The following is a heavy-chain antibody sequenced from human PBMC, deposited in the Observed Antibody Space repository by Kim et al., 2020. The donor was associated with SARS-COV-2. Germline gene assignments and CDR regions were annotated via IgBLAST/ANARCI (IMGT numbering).Heavy chain of an antibody. V-gene: IGHV3-21*01. CDR2: ITSSSSNI. J-gene: IGHJ4*02. CDR3: ARGVKNQQLSQDD. D-gene: IGHD6-13*01. Sequence: GGSLRLSCAASGFTFSSYSMNWVRQAPGKGLEWVSSITSSSSNIYYADSVKGRFTISRDNAKNSLYLQMNSLRAEDTAVYYCARGVKNQQLSQDDWGQGSLVT. CDR1: GFTFSSYS.